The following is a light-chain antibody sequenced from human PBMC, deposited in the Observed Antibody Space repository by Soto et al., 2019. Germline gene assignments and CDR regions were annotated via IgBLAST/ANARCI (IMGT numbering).Light chain of an antibody. Sequence: DIQMTQSPSTLSASVGDRVTITCRASQSISSWLAWYQQKPGKAPKLLIYKASSLESGVPSRFSGSGSGTEFNLTISSLQPDDFATYDCQPYNSYPITFGQGTRLEIK. CDR1: QSISSW. V-gene: IGKV1-5*03. J-gene: IGKJ5*01. CDR3: QPYNSYPIT. CDR2: KAS.